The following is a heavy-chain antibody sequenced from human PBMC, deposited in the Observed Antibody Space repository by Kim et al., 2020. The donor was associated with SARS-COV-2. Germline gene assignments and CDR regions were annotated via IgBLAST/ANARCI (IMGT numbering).Heavy chain of an antibody. Sequence: GGSLRLSCAASGFTFSSYWMSWVRQAPGKGLEWVANIKQDGSEKYYVDSVKGRFTISRDNAKNSLYLQMNSLRAEDTAVYYCARDLLSYYYDSSGSLGAFYIWGQGTMVTVSS. J-gene: IGHJ3*02. CDR1: GFTFSSYW. D-gene: IGHD3-22*01. CDR3: ARDLLSYYYDSSGSLGAFYI. V-gene: IGHV3-7*05. CDR2: IKQDGSEK.